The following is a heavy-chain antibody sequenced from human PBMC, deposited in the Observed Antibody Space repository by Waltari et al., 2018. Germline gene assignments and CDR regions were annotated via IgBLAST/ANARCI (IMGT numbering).Heavy chain of an antibody. J-gene: IGHJ4*02. CDR3: ARDLSEGWVGDQSPLGY. CDR2: IYSSGFP. Sequence: QVQLQESGPGRVKPSETLSLTCTVSGASMDNYYWNWIRQPAGKGLEWIGRIYSSGFPNYNPSLESRVTMSVDTSKNQLSLEVRSVTAADTAVYYCARDLSEGWVGDQSPLGYWGQGTVVTVSA. D-gene: IGHD3-10*01. CDR1: GASMDNYY. V-gene: IGHV4-4*07.